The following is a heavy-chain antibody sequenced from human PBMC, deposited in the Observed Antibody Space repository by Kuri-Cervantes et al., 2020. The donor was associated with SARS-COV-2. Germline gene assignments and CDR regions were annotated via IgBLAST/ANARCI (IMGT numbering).Heavy chain of an antibody. CDR3: ARASGYYYGSGSHLDYYGMDV. J-gene: IGHJ6*02. D-gene: IGHD3-10*01. CDR2: IYYSGST. Sequence: SETLSLSCAVSGGSISSSNWWSWVRQPPGKGLEWIGYIYYSGSTNYNPSLKSRVTISVDTSKNQFSLKLSSVTAADTAVYYCARASGYYYGSGSHLDYYGMDVWGQGTTVTVSS. CDR1: GGSISSSNW. V-gene: IGHV4-4*02.